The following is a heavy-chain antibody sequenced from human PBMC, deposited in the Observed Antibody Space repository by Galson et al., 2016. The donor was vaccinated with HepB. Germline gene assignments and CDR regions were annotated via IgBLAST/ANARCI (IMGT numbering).Heavy chain of an antibody. J-gene: IGHJ4*02. Sequence: SETLSLTCTVSGGSISSTDYFWGWIRQSPGKGLEWIGSVYYTGATQYNPSLKRRVTMSVDTSKNQFPLKLTSVTAADTAVYYCAKEQRGSIAVGAYWGQGEVVTVSP. V-gene: IGHV4-39*06. CDR2: VYYTGAT. CDR3: AKEQRGSIAVGAY. CDR1: GGSISSTDYF. D-gene: IGHD2-21*01.